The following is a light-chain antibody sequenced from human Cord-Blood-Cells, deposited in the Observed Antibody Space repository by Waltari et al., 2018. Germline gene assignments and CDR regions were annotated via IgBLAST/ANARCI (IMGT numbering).Light chain of an antibody. CDR1: QDISNY. CDR3: QQYDNLPLT. CDR2: DAS. J-gene: IGKJ4*01. Sequence: DIQMTQSPSSLSASVGDRVTITCQASQDISNYLNWYQQKPGKAPKLLNYDASNLETGVPSRFSGSGSGKDCTFTIISLQPEDIATYYCQQYDNLPLTFGGGTKVEIK. V-gene: IGKV1-33*01.